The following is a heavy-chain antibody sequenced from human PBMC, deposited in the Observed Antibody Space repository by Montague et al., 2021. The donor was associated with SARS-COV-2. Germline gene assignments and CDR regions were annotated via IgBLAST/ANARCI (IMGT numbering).Heavy chain of an antibody. CDR2: IYISGST. J-gene: IGHJ6*02. V-gene: IGHV4-4*07. Sequence: SETLSLTCTFSGGSSSNYYWSWIRQPAGKGLEWIGHIYISGSTNXNPSLKSRVTMSVDTSKNQFSLKLSSVTAADTAVYYCARHRCSSTSCYDYGMDVWGQGTTVTVSS. CDR1: GGSSSNYY. CDR3: ARHRCSSTSCYDYGMDV. D-gene: IGHD2-2*01.